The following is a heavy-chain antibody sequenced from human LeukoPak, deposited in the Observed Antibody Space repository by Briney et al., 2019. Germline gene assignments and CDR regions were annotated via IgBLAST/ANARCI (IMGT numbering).Heavy chain of an antibody. CDR3: VKDDSRL. CDR2: ISYDGSNT. V-gene: IGHV3-30*18. CDR1: GFTFSSYD. Sequence: GGSLRLSCAASGFTFSSYDIHWVRQAPGKGLEWVAVISYDGSNTYHTDSVKGRFTISRDNSKNTLCLQMNSLRAEDTAVYYCVKDDSRLWGQGTLVTVSS. D-gene: IGHD3-22*01. J-gene: IGHJ4*02.